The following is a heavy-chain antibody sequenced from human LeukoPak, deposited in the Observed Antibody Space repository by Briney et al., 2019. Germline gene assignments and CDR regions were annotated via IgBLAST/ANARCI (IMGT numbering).Heavy chain of an antibody. CDR3: ARGSRYYYYMDV. J-gene: IGHJ6*03. CDR2: IYYSGST. CDR1: GGSISSSSYY. V-gene: IGHV4-30-4*08. Sequence: PSETLSLTCTVSGGSISSSSYYWGWIRQPPGKGLEWIGYIYYSGSTYYNPSLKSRVTISVDTSKNQFSLKLSSVTAADTAVYYCARGSRYYYYMDVWGKGTTVTVSS.